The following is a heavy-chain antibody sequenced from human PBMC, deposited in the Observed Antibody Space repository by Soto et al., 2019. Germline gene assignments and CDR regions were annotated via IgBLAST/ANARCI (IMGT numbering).Heavy chain of an antibody. V-gene: IGHV3-23*01. J-gene: IGHJ4*02. CDR2: ISGSGGST. CDR1: GFTFSSYA. D-gene: IGHD3-22*01. CDR3: ALLGGYDSSGYYQRLDY. Sequence: PGGSLRLSCAASGFTFSSYAMSWVRQAPGKGLEWVSAISGSGGSTYYADSVKGRFTISRDNSKNTLYLQMNSLRAEDTAVYYCALLGGYDSSGYYQRLDYWGQGTLVTVSS.